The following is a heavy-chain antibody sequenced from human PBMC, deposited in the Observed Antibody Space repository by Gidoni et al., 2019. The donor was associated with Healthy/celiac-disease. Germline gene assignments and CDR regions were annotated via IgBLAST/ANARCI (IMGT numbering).Heavy chain of an antibody. Sequence: EVQLLESGGGLVQPGGSLRLSCAASGFTFSSYAMSWVRQAPGKGLAWVSAISGSGGSTYYADSVKGRFTISRDNSKNTLYLQMNSLRAEDTAVYYCAKGPEWIFGELDYWGQGTLVTVSS. CDR1: GFTFSSYA. CDR2: ISGSGGST. CDR3: AKGPEWIFGELDY. D-gene: IGHD2-2*03. J-gene: IGHJ4*02. V-gene: IGHV3-23*01.